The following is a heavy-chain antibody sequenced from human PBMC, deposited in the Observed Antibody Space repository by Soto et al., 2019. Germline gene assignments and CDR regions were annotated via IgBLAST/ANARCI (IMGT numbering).Heavy chain of an antibody. D-gene: IGHD2-15*01. CDR1: GGSVSSGNYY. J-gene: IGHJ4*02. Sequence: QVQLQESGPGLVKPSETLSLTCSVSGGSVSSGNYYWSWIRQPPGKGLECIGYIYYSGSTNYNLSLKSRVTISVDTSKTQSSLRLSSVTAADTVVYYCARGGVVVVAAPLDDWGQGNMVAVSS. CDR3: ARGGVVVVAAPLDD. V-gene: IGHV4-61*01. CDR2: IYYSGST.